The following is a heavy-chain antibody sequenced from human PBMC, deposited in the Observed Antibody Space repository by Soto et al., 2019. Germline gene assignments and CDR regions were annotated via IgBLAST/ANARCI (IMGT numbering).Heavy chain of an antibody. Sequence: SETLSLTCTVSGGSISSSSYYWGWIRQPPGKGLEWIGSIYYSGSTYYNPSLKSRVTISVDTSKNQFSLKLSSVTAADTAVYYCASFPPDFWSGYYRSDYYYYMDVWGKGTTVTVSS. CDR2: IYYSGST. CDR1: GGSISSSSYY. V-gene: IGHV4-39*01. D-gene: IGHD3-3*01. CDR3: ASFPPDFWSGYYRSDYYYYMDV. J-gene: IGHJ6*03.